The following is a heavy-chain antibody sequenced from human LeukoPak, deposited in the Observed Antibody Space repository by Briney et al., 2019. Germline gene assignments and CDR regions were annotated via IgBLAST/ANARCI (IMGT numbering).Heavy chain of an antibody. CDR2: IYTSGSA. Sequence: SETLSLTCTVSGGSISSYYWSWIRQPAGKGLEWIGRIYTSGSANYNPSLKSRVTMSVDTSKNQFSLKLSSVTAADTAVYYCARDQRPYDSSGYYGPWGQGTLVTVSS. D-gene: IGHD3-22*01. CDR1: GGSISSYY. CDR3: ARDQRPYDSSGYYGP. J-gene: IGHJ4*02. V-gene: IGHV4-4*07.